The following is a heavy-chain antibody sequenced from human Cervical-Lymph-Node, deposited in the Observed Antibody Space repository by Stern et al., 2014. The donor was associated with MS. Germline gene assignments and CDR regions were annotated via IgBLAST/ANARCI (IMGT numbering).Heavy chain of an antibody. V-gene: IGHV3-30*03. J-gene: IGHJ4*02. CDR1: GFTFSSYG. D-gene: IGHD2-8*01. CDR3: ARDYEDTSMLFDH. Sequence: VQLVESGGAVVQPGRSLRLSCAASGFTFSSYGMHWVGQAPGKGLEWGAVISYDGNHKYYAASVKGRFTISRDNSKNTLHLQMNSVTPDDTAIYYCARDYEDTSMLFDHWGQGTLVTVSS. CDR2: ISYDGNHK.